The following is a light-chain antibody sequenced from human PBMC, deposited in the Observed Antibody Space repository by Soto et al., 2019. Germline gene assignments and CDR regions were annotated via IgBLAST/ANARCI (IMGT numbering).Light chain of an antibody. Sequence: DIPMTQSPSSLSASVGDRVTITCRASQSISSYLNWYQQKPGKAPKLLIYAASSLQSGVPSRFSVSGSGTDFTLTISSLQPEDFATHYCQQSYSTPFTFGGGTKVEIK. CDR3: QQSYSTPFT. CDR2: AAS. J-gene: IGKJ4*01. V-gene: IGKV1-39*01. CDR1: QSISSY.